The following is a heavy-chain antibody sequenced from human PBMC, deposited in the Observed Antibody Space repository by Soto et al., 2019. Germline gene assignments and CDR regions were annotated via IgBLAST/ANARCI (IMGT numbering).Heavy chain of an antibody. CDR3: ARKVPGSTSRPDYWYFDL. Sequence: EVQLLESGGGLVQPGGSLRLSCAGSGFTFINYAMNWVRQAPGKGLEWVSTISGGGDAPFFADSVRGRFTLSRDNSKNTVTLQMNNLGVDDTAVYFCARKVPGSTSRPDYWYFDLWGRGTLVTVSS. V-gene: IGHV3-23*01. J-gene: IGHJ2*01. CDR2: ISGGGDAP. D-gene: IGHD3-10*01. CDR1: GFTFINYA.